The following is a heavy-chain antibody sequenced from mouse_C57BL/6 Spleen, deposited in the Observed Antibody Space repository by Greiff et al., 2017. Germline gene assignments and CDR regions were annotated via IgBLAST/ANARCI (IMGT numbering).Heavy chain of an antibody. CDR1: GFTFSSYA. D-gene: IGHD2-4*01. V-gene: IGHV5-9-1*02. J-gene: IGHJ2*01. Sequence: EVHLVESGDGLVKPGGSLKLSCAASGFTFSSYAMSWVRQTPEKRLEWVAYISSGGDYIYYADTVKGRFPFYRANARNTLSLQMSSLKSEDTAMYYCTRGKHDYAYYFDYWGQGTTLTVSS. CDR2: ISSGGDYI. CDR3: TRGKHDYAYYFDY.